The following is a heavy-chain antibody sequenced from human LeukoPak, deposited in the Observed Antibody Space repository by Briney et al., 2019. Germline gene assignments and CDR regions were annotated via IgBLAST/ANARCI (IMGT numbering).Heavy chain of an antibody. CDR2: INPNSGGT. CDR1: GYTFTRYY. D-gene: IGHD4-11*01. V-gene: IGHV1-2*06. J-gene: IGHJ5*02. CDR3: ARPHTVLYNWFDP. Sequence: GSVKVSCKASGYTFTRYYMHWVRQAPGQGLEWMGRINPNSGGTNYAQKFQGRVTMTRDTSISTAYMELSRLRSDDTAVYYCARPHTVLYNWFDPWGQGTLVTVSS.